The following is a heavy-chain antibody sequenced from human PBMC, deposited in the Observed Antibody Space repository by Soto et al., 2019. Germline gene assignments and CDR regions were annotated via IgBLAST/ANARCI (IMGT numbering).Heavy chain of an antibody. Sequence: GASVKVSCKASGGTFSSYAISWVRQAPGQGLEWMGGIIPIFGTANYAQKFQGRVTITADESTSTAYMELSSLRSEDTAVYYCARGQMVVDATPYYYGMDVWGQGTTVTVSS. V-gene: IGHV1-69*13. CDR2: IIPIFGTA. D-gene: IGHD2-15*01. CDR3: ARGQMVVDATPYYYGMDV. J-gene: IGHJ6*02. CDR1: GGTFSSYA.